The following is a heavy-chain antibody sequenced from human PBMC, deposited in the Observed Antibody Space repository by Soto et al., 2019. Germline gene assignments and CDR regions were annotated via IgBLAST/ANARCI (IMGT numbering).Heavy chain of an antibody. J-gene: IGHJ6*02. CDR3: ARVAGLGSYSQRYYYYGLDV. D-gene: IGHD3-10*01. Sequence: GESLKISCKGSGYSFTSFWIDWVRQMPGKGLEWMGIIYPGDSDTRYSPSFQGQVTISVDKSISTAYLQWSSLKASDTAMYYCARVAGLGSYSQRYYYYGLDVWGQGTTVTVSS. V-gene: IGHV5-51*01. CDR1: GYSFTSFW. CDR2: IYPGDSDT.